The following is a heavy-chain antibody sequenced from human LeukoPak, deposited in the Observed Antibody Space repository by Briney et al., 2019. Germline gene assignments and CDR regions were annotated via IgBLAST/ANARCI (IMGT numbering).Heavy chain of an antibody. CDR2: ISNSGSYI. CDR3: ERERRLFDY. J-gene: IGHJ4*02. V-gene: IGHV3-21*01. CDR1: GFTFSSYI. Sequence: GESLTLSCAASGFTFSSYIMNWVRQPPGKGLEWVSSISNSGSYIYYAASVKGRFTISKDNDKNSLYLQMSGLSAEATVLYCCERERRLFDYWGQGTLVTVSS.